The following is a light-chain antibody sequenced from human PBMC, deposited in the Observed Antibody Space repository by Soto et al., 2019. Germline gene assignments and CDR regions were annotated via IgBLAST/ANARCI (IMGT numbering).Light chain of an antibody. CDR3: QQYNSWPLT. V-gene: IGKV3-15*01. CDR1: QSVSSN. Sequence: EIVMTQSPATLSVSPGERATLSCRASQSVSSNLAWYQQKPGQAPRVLIYGASTRATGIPARFSGSGSGTEFTLTISSLQSEDFAVYYCQQYNSWPLTFGGRTKVEIK. CDR2: GAS. J-gene: IGKJ4*02.